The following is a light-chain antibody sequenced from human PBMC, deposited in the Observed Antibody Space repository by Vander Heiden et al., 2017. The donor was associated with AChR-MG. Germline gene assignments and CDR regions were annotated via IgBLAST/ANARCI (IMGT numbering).Light chain of an antibody. CDR2: DAS. V-gene: IGKV1-33*01. CDR1: QDISNT. J-gene: IGKJ2*01. CDR3: QHSWNFPEYT. Sequence: DTQMTQSPSSPSASVADRVTLTCPASQDISNTLNWYQQKPGKTPKLLIYDASNLEPGVPSRFSGSGSGTDFTFAIRSLQPEDIATYYCQHSWNFPEYTFGSGAKLEI.